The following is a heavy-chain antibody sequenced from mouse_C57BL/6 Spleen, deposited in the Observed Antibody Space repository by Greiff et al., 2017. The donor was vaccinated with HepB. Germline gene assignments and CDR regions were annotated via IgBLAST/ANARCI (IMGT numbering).Heavy chain of an antibody. J-gene: IGHJ4*01. Sequence: QVQLKQPGAELVKPGASVKMSCKASGYTFTSYWITWVKQRPGQGLEWIGDIYPGSGSTNYNEKFKSKATLTVDTSSSTAYMQRSSLTSEDSAVYYCAREGLSRFMDYWGQGTSVTVSS. CDR2: IYPGSGST. CDR1: GYTFTSYW. CDR3: AREGLSRFMDY. D-gene: IGHD1-1*02. V-gene: IGHV1-55*01.